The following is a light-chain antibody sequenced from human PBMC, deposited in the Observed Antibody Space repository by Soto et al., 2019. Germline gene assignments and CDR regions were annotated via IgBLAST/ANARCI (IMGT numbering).Light chain of an antibody. CDR3: CSYAASSV. V-gene: IGLV2-11*01. CDR2: DVS. Sequence: QSALTQPRSVSGSPGQSVAISCTGTSSDVGAFNYVSWYQQHPGKAPKLMIYDVSKRPSGVPDRFSGSKSGNTASLTISGLQAEDEADYYCCSYAASSVFGTGNKLTVL. CDR1: SSDVGAFNY. J-gene: IGLJ1*01.